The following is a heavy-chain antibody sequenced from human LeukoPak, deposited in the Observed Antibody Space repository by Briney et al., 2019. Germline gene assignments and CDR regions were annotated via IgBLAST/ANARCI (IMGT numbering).Heavy chain of an antibody. CDR3: ARGSENSTPNDSSGEDAFDI. CDR1: GFTFSSYW. Sequence: PGGSLRLSCAASGFTFSSYWMSWVRQAPGKGLEWVSSISSSSSYIYYADSVKGRFTISRDNAKNSLYLQMNSLRAEDTAVYYCARGSENSTPNDSSGEDAFDIWGQGTMVTVSS. D-gene: IGHD3-22*01. CDR2: ISSSSSYI. V-gene: IGHV3-21*01. J-gene: IGHJ3*02.